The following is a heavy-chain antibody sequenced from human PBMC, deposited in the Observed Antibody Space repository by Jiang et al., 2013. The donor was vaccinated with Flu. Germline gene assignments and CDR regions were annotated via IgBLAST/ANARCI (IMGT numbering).Heavy chain of an antibody. CDR2: IYYSGST. J-gene: IGHJ6*02. CDR3: ARDRLIAAAGTRYYYYGMDV. CDR1: GGSISSGGYY. Sequence: GSGLVKPSQTLSLTCTVSGGSISSGGYYWSWIRQHPGKGLEWIGYIYYSGSTYYNPSLKSRVTISVDTSKNQFSLKLSSVTAADTAVYYCARDRLIAAAGTRYYYYGMDVWGQGTTVTVSS. D-gene: IGHD6-13*01. V-gene: IGHV4-31*03.